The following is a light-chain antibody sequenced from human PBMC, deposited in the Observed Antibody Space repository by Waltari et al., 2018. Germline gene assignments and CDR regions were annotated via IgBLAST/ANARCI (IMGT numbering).Light chain of an antibody. Sequence: EIVLTQSPGTLSLSPGERATLSCRASQSIDSTCVAWYQQTPGRAPRLLLYRTSSRATGIPDRFTGSGSGKDFTLTISRLEPEDFAVYYCQQYFRSPFTFGQGTKVDI. CDR1: QSIDSTC. V-gene: IGKV3-20*01. J-gene: IGKJ2*01. CDR2: RTS. CDR3: QQYFRSPFT.